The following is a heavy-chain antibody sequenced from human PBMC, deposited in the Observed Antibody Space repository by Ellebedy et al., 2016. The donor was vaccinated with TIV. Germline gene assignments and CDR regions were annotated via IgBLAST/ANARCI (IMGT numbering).Heavy chain of an antibody. CDR1: GFTFSSYA. J-gene: IGHJ4*02. V-gene: IGHV3-30-3*01. Sequence: GESLKISXAASGFTFSSYAMHWVRQAPGKGLEWVAVISYDGSNKYYADSVKGRFTISRDNSKNTLYLQMNSLRAEDTAVYYCARDYEDIVVVVAAMQRPAYYFDYWGQGTLVTVSS. CDR3: ARDYEDIVVVVAAMQRPAYYFDY. D-gene: IGHD2-15*01. CDR2: ISYDGSNK.